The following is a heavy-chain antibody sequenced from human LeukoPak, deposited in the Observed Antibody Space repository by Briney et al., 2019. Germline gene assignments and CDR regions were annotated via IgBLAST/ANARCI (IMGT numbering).Heavy chain of an antibody. J-gene: IGHJ4*02. Sequence: GGSLRLSCAASGFSFRSYSMDWVRQAPGKGLVWVSSITGSSSYISYADSVKGRFTISRDNAENSLFLQMNSLRPEDTAVYFCARDRLEGGETFDSWGQGTLVTVSS. CDR1: GFSFRSYS. CDR2: ITGSSSYI. V-gene: IGHV3-21*01. CDR3: ARDRLEGGETFDS. D-gene: IGHD1-1*01.